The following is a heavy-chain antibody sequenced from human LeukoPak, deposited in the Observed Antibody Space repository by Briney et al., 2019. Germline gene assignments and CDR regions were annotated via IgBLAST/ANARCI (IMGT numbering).Heavy chain of an antibody. J-gene: IGHJ4*02. CDR3: ARDGYYYDSSGYYSYYFDY. CDR2: ISSSGSTI. V-gene: IGHV3-48*03. CDR1: GFTFSSYE. D-gene: IGHD3-22*01. Sequence: GGSQRLSCAASGFTFSSYEMNWVRQAPGKGLEWVSYISSSGSTIYYADSVKGRFTISRDNAKNSLYLQMNSLRAEDTAVYYCARDGYYYDSSGYYSYYFDYWGQGTLVTVSS.